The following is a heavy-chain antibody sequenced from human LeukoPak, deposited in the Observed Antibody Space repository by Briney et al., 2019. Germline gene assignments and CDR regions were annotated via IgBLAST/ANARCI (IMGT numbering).Heavy chain of an antibody. CDR2: INPSGGST. Sequence: ASVKVSCKASGYTFTSYYMHWVRQAPGQRLEWMGIINPSGGSTSYAQKFQGRVTMTRDTSTSTVYMELSSLRSEDTAVYYCARDYYGSGSYRSLNPWGQGTLVTVSS. CDR3: ARDYYGSGSYRSLNP. J-gene: IGHJ5*02. D-gene: IGHD3-10*01. V-gene: IGHV1-46*01. CDR1: GYTFTSYY.